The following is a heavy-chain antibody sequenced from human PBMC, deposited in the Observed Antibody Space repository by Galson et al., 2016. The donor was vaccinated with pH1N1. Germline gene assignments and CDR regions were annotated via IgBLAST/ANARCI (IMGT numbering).Heavy chain of an antibody. CDR1: GFTFSSYA. J-gene: IGHJ4*02. V-gene: IGHV3-23*01. CDR3: AKDSGYQPLLNYFFDH. D-gene: IGHD2-2*01. CDR2: ISGSGSST. Sequence: SLRLSCAASGFTFSSYAMSWVRQAPGKGLEWVSSISGSGSSTYYADSVKGRFTISRDKSKNTLHLQMDSPRAEDTAIYFCAKDSGYQPLLNYFFDHWGQGALVTVSS.